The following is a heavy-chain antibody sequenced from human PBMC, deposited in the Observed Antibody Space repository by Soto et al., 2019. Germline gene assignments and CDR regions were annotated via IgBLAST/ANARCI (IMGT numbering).Heavy chain of an antibody. CDR2: ISGSGGST. CDR1: GFTFSSYA. V-gene: IGHV3-23*01. CDR3: AKDPIVVVPPRRFDY. D-gene: IGHD3-22*01. Sequence: EVQLLESGGGLVQPGGSLRLSCAASGFTFSSYAMSWVRQAPGKGLEWVSAISGSGGSTYYADSVKGRFTISRANSKNTLYLQMNSVRSEDTAVYYCAKDPIVVVPPRRFDYWGQGTLVTVSS. J-gene: IGHJ4*02.